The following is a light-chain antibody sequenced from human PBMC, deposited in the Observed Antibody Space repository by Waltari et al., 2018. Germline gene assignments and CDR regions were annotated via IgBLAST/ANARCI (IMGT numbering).Light chain of an antibody. Sequence: QSALTQPASLSGSPGQSITISSPGPTINVGGGNYVSWYQQSPAKVPKPLIYVFPNRPSGVSNRVSGSKSGSTASLTISGLQTEDEADYYCSSYRSSSTLVVFGGGTKLIVL. CDR3: SSYRSSSTLVV. CDR2: VFP. J-gene: IGLJ2*01. CDR1: TINVGGGNY. V-gene: IGLV2-14*03.